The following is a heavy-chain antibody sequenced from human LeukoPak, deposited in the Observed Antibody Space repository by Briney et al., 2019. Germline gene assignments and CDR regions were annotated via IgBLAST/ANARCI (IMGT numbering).Heavy chain of an antibody. CDR3: ARDPYGTWYFDL. CDR2: INPNSGGT. Sequence: ASVKVSCKASGYTFTGYYMHWVRQAPGQELEWMGWINPNSGGTNYAQKFQGRVTMTRDTSISTAYMELSRLRSDDTAVYYCARDPYGTWYFDLWGRGTLVTVSS. CDR1: GYTFTGYY. V-gene: IGHV1-2*02. D-gene: IGHD3-10*01. J-gene: IGHJ2*01.